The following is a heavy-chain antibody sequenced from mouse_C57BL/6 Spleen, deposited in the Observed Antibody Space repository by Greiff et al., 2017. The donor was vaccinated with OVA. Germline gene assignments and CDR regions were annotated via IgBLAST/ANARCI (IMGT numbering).Heavy chain of an antibody. Sequence: VMLVESGPGLVQPSQSLSITCTVSGFSLTSYGVHWVRQSPGKGLEWLGVIWSGGSTDYNAAFISRLSISKDNSKSQVFFKMNSLQADDTATYYCARSSGTGYFDYWGQGTTLTVSS. D-gene: IGHD4-1*01. CDR1: GFSLTSYG. V-gene: IGHV2-2*01. J-gene: IGHJ2*01. CDR3: ARSSGTGYFDY. CDR2: IWSGGST.